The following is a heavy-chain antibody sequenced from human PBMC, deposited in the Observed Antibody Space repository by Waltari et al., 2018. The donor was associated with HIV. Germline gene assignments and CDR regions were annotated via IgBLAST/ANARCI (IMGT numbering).Heavy chain of an antibody. CDR2: LTEGIPTP. D-gene: IGHD2-21*01. Sequence: EVLLLVSGGGLVQPGGSLRLSWAVSGFSVSNYAMCWVRQAPGKGLDCVGCLTEGIPTPHYADSVKDRFTFSRDKSKNTLYVQMSDLRAEDTAIYYCARGGGGDHGFWGQGTLVTVSS. CDR1: GFSVSNYA. CDR3: ARGGGGDHGF. V-gene: IGHV3-23*01. J-gene: IGHJ4*02.